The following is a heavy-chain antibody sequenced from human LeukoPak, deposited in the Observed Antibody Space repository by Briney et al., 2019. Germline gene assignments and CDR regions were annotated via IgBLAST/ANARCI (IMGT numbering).Heavy chain of an antibody. CDR1: GGSISSGGYY. D-gene: IGHD3-10*01. CDR2: SRNKAKSHTT. J-gene: IGHJ6*02. CDR3: ALWSYYYYGLDV. Sequence: LSLTCTVSGGSISSGGYYWGWIRQPAGKGLEWVGRSRNKAKSHTTEYAASVKGRFTISRDNSNNSVWLQMNSLKTEDTAVYYCALWSYYYYGLDVWGQGTTVTVSS. V-gene: IGHV3-72*01.